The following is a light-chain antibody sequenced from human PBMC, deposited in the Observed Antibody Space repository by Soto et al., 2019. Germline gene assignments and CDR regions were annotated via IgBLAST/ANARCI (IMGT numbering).Light chain of an antibody. Sequence: QSVLTQPASVSGSPGQSITISCTGTSSDVGFSNYVSWFQQHPGKAPKLIISDVSNRPSGVSNRFSGSKSGNTASLTISGLQAEDETDYYCSSYTSSDTDVFGTGTKVTDL. CDR2: DVS. J-gene: IGLJ1*01. V-gene: IGLV2-14*01. CDR3: SSYTSSDTDV. CDR1: SSDVGFSNY.